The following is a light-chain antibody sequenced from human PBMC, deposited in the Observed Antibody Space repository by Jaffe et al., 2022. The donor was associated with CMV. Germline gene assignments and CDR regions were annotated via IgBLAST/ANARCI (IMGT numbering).Light chain of an antibody. CDR2: KAT. CDR3: LHFNSYPWT. V-gene: IGKV1-5*03. J-gene: IGKJ1*01. CDR1: QSVDNW. Sequence: DIQMTQSPSTLSASVGDRVTITCRASQSVDNWLAWYQQKPGKAPKLLIDKATRLQSGVPSRFSGSGSGTEFTLTVSSLQPDDFATYYCLHFNSYPWTFGQGTKVEVK.